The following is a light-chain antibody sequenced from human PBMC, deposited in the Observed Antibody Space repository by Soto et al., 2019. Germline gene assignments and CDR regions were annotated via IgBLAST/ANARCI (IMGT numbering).Light chain of an antibody. Sequence: VRSKITASLAVSLGERATINCKSSQSVLYSANDENYLAWYQQKPGQPPKLLIYWASTRESGVPDQFSGSGSRTDFTLTISGLQPEDFVTYYCAQLTRHPSPFGGGIKVAI. CDR2: WAS. CDR3: AQLTRHPSP. J-gene: IGKJ4*01. CDR1: QSVLYSANDENY. V-gene: IGKV4-1*01.